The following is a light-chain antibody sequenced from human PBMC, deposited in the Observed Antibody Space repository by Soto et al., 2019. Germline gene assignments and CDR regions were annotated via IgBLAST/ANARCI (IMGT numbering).Light chain of an antibody. CDR2: DVF. J-gene: IGKJ4*01. Sequence: EIVLTQSPATLSLSPGERATLSCRASQSISTYLAWYQQKPGQPPRLLIYDVFNRATGVPARFSGSGSMTYFTLTISSLEPEDSALYYCQQRNSWPPTFGGGTKVDIK. CDR3: QQRNSWPPT. CDR1: QSISTY. V-gene: IGKV3-11*01.